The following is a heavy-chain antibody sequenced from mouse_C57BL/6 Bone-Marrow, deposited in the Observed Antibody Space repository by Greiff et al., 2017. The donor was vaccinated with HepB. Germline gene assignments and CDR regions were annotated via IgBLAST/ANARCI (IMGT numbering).Heavy chain of an antibody. CDR3: TTRGNGYSWFAY. Sequence: EVQLQQSGAELVRPGASVKLSCTASGFNIKDDYMHWVKQRPEQGLEWIGWIDPENGDTEYASKFQGKATITADTSSNTAYLQLSSLTSEDTAVYYWTTRGNGYSWFAYWGQGTLVTVSA. D-gene: IGHD2-3*01. V-gene: IGHV14-4*01. CDR2: IDPENGDT. J-gene: IGHJ3*01. CDR1: GFNIKDDY.